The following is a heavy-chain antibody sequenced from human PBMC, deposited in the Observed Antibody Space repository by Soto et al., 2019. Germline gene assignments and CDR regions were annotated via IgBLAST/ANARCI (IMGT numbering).Heavy chain of an antibody. CDR1: GLTFSSNA. CDR3: ARGGGPHYFYGMDV. V-gene: IGHV3-30-3*01. J-gene: IGHJ6*02. CDR2: ISYDGSNN. Sequence: QVQLVESGGGVVQPGRSLRLSCAASGLTFSSNAMNWVRQAPGKGLEWVAVISYDGSNNFYAGSVKGRFTISRDNSKNTLYLQMNSLRAEDPAVYYCARGGGPHYFYGMDVWGQGTTVTVSS. D-gene: IGHD1-26*01.